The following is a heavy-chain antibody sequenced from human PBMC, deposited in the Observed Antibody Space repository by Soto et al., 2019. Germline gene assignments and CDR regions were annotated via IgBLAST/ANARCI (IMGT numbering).Heavy chain of an antibody. J-gene: IGHJ4*02. V-gene: IGHV3-30*18. D-gene: IGHD3-10*01. CDR1: GFTFSSYG. CDR2: ISYDGSNK. CDR3: AKAKALWFGTPTPPFDY. Sequence: QVQLVESGGGVVQPGRSLRLSCAASGFTFSSYGMHWVRQAPGKGLEWVAVISYDGSNKYYADSVKGRFTISRDNSWKPXYLQMNSLRAEDTAVYYCAKAKALWFGTPTPPFDYWGQGTLVTVSS.